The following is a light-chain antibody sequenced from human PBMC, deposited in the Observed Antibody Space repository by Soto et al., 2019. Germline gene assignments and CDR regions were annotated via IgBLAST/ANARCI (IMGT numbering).Light chain of an antibody. Sequence: EIVMTQSPATLSVSPGERATLSCRASQSPSSNVAWYQQKPGQGPRLLIYGASTRAAGNPARFSGSGSGTEFTRTISTLQSEDFAVYYGQQYNKWPTFGPGTKVDIK. CDR3: QQYNKWPT. CDR2: GAS. CDR1: QSPSSN. J-gene: IGKJ3*01. V-gene: IGKV3-15*01.